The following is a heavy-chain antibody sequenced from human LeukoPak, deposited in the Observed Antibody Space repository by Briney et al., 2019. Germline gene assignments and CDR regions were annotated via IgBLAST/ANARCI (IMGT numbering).Heavy chain of an antibody. J-gene: IGHJ5*02. Sequence: SETLSLTCTVSGGSISGYYWSWIRQPPGKGLEWIGYIYYTGSTNYSPSLKSRVTISVDTSKNQFSLNLSSVTAADTAVYYCARGVEIAAARAYNWFDPWGQGTLVTVSS. CDR3: ARGVEIAAARAYNWFDP. V-gene: IGHV4-59*01. CDR1: GGSISGYY. D-gene: IGHD6-13*01. CDR2: IYYTGST.